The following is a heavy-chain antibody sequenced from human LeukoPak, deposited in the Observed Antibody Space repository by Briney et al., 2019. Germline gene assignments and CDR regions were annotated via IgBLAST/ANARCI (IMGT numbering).Heavy chain of an antibody. V-gene: IGHV3-7*01. D-gene: IGHD3-22*01. Sequence: GGSLRLSCAASGFTFSSYWMSWVRQAPGKGLEWVANIKQDGSEKYYVDSVKGRFTISRDNAKNSLYLQMNSLRAEDTAVYYCAREGYYDSSGPYYFDYWGQGTLVTVSS. CDR3: AREGYYDSSGPYYFDY. CDR1: GFTFSSYW. CDR2: IKQDGSEK. J-gene: IGHJ4*02.